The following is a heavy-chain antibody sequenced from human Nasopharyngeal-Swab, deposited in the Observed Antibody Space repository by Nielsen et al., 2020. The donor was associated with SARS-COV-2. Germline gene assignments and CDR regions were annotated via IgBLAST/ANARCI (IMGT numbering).Heavy chain of an antibody. CDR1: GFTFSDYY. J-gene: IGHJ3*02. D-gene: IGHD3-10*01. CDR2: ISSSGSTI. Sequence: LSLTCAASGFTFSDYYMSWIRQAPGKGLEWVSYISSSGSTIYYADSVKGRFTISRDNAKNSLYLQMNSLRAEDTAVYYCASSVFGGDAFDIWGQGTMVTVSS. V-gene: IGHV3-11*04. CDR3: ASSVFGGDAFDI.